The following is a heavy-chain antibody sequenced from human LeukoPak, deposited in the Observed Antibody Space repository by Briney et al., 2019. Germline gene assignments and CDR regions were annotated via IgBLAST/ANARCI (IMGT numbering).Heavy chain of an antibody. CDR3: ARGHERSPTKIDY. V-gene: IGHV4-59*01. Sequence: SETLSLTCTVSGGSISSYYWSWIRQPPGKGLEWIGYIYYSGSTNYNPSLKSRVTISVDTSKNQFSLKLSSVTAADTAVYYCARGHERSPTKIDYWGQGTLVTVSS. J-gene: IGHJ4*02. CDR1: GGSISSYY. D-gene: IGHD5-12*01. CDR2: IYYSGST.